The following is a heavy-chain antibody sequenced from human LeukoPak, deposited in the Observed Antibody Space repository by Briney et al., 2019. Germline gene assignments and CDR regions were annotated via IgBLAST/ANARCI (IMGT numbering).Heavy chain of an antibody. Sequence: GASVKVSCKASGYTFTDYYMHWVRQAPGQGLEYMGWINPNSGGTNYAQKFQGRVTMTRDTSISTVYMELSRLTSDDTAVYYCARGTWEQQLVPGSYWGQGTLVTVSS. CDR2: INPNSGGT. D-gene: IGHD6-13*01. V-gene: IGHV1-2*02. CDR3: ARGTWEQQLVPGSY. J-gene: IGHJ4*02. CDR1: GYTFTDYY.